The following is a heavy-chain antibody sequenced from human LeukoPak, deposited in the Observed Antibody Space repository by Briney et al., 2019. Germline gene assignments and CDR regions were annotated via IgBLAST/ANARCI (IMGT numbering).Heavy chain of an antibody. V-gene: IGHV5-51*01. J-gene: IGHJ4*02. CDR2: IYVGDSDT. CDR3: ARRDYASGSYFDY. CDR1: GYSFVSHW. Sequence: PGESMKISCKGSGYSFVSHWIVWVRQMPGKGLEWMGIIYVGDSDTKYSPSFQGQVTISVDKSISTSFLQWSSLKTSDTAMYYCARRDYASGSYFDYWGQGTLVTVSS. D-gene: IGHD3-10*01.